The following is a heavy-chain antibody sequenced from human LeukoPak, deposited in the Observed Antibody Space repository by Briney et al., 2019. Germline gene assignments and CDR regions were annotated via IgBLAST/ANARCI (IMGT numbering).Heavy chain of an antibody. Sequence: PGGSLRLSCAASGFTFSSYDMSWVRQAPGKGLEWVPSLTSDGGSTEYADSVKGRFTISRDNSENTLYLQMNSLRAEDTALYFCAKSLVRWAFDYWGQGVLVSVSS. J-gene: IGHJ4*02. V-gene: IGHV3-23*01. CDR2: LTSDGGST. CDR1: GFTFSSYD. D-gene: IGHD1-26*01. CDR3: AKSLVRWAFDY.